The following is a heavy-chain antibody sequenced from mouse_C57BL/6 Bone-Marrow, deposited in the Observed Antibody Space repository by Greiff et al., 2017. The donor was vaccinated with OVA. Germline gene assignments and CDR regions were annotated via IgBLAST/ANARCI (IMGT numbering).Heavy chain of an antibody. CDR2: IYPGDGDT. Sequence: VQLQQSGPELVKPGASVKISCKASGYAFSSSWMNWVKQRPGKGLEWIGRIYPGDGDTNYNGKFKGKATLTADKSSSTAYMQLSSLTSEDSAVYFCAREDPMVTRGFAYWGQGTLVTVSA. CDR1: GYAFSSSW. D-gene: IGHD2-2*01. J-gene: IGHJ3*01. CDR3: AREDPMVTRGFAY. V-gene: IGHV1-82*01.